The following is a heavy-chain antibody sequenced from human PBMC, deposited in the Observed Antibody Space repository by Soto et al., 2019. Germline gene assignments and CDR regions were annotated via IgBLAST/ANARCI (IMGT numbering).Heavy chain of an antibody. V-gene: IGHV3-11*01. CDR2: ISSSGSTI. Sequence: GGSLRLSCAASGFTFSDYYMSWIRQAPGKGLEWVSYISSSGSTIYYADSVKGRFTISRDNAKNSLYLQMNSLRAEDTAVYYCARDYLDIVVVPAARNKRDYYYYYGMDVWGQGTTVTVSS. CDR1: GFTFSDYY. J-gene: IGHJ6*02. D-gene: IGHD2-2*03. CDR3: ARDYLDIVVVPAARNKRDYYYYYGMDV.